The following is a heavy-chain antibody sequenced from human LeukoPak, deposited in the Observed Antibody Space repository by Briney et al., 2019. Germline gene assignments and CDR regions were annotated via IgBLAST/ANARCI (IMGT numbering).Heavy chain of an antibody. CDR3: AKDLHYDFWSGYYIIGDY. Sequence: GGSLRLSCAASGFTFSSYGMPWVRQAPGKGLEWVAVISYDGSNKYYADSVKGRFTISRDNSKNTLYLQMNSLRAEDTAVYYCAKDLHYDFWSGYYIIGDYWGQGTLVTVSS. V-gene: IGHV3-30*18. J-gene: IGHJ4*02. CDR2: ISYDGSNK. CDR1: GFTFSSYG. D-gene: IGHD3-3*01.